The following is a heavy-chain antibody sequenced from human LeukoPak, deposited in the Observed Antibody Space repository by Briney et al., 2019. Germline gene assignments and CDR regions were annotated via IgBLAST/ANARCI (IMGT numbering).Heavy chain of an antibody. D-gene: IGHD3-10*01. CDR1: RFTVSSYA. CDR3: AKGGFGELNFDY. V-gene: IGHV3-23*01. J-gene: IGHJ4*02. Sequence: PGGSLRLSCAASRFTVSSYAMSWVRQAPGKGLEWVSAIGYSGGSTYYADSVKGRLTISRDNSKNTLYLQMNSLRAEDTAVYYCAKGGFGELNFDYWGQGTLVTVSS. CDR2: IGYSGGST.